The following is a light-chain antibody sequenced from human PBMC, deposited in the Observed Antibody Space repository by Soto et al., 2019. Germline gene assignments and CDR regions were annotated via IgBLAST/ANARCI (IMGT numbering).Light chain of an antibody. CDR3: SSYAGRIAGSNTVV. V-gene: IGLV2-8*01. CDR1: SSDVGSYNF. CDR2: EVS. J-gene: IGLJ2*01. Sequence: QSALTQPPSASGSPGQSVTISCTGTSSDVGSYNFVSWYQQHPGKAPRLMIYEVSKRPSGVPDRFSGSKSGNTASLTVSGLQADDEADYYCSSYAGRIAGSNTVVFGGGTKLTVL.